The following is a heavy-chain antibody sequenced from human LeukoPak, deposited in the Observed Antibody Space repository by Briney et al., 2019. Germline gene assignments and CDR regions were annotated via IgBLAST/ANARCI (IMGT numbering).Heavy chain of an antibody. CDR3: ARGGVVVPAARRYYFDY. V-gene: IGHV3-48*04. Sequence: GGSLRLSCAASGFTFSSYSMNWVRQAPGKGLEWVSYISSASGSIYYADSVKGRFTISRDNAKNSLFLQMNSLRAEDTAVYYCARGGVVVPAARRYYFDYWGQGTLVTVSS. D-gene: IGHD2-2*01. CDR1: GFTFSSYS. CDR2: ISSASGSI. J-gene: IGHJ4*02.